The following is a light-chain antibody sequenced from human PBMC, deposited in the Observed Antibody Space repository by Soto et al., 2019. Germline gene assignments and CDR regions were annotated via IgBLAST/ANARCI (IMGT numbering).Light chain of an antibody. CDR1: QNIRSS. CDR2: DAS. CDR3: QQYDIWPPLT. J-gene: IGKJ5*01. V-gene: IGKV3-15*01. Sequence: EVVMTQSPASLSASPGERVTLSCRASQNIRSSLAWYQQRPGQAPRLLIYDASTRATGIPPRFSGGGSGTEFTVTISSLQSEDFAIYYCQQYDIWPPLTFGQGTRLEIK.